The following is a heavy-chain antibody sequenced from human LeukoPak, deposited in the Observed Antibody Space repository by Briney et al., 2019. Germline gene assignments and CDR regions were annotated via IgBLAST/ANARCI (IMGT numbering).Heavy chain of an antibody. CDR3: ARDMVVPAAFGWGNYYYYYGMDV. V-gene: IGHV3-33*01. Sequence: PGGSLRLSCAASGFTFSSYGMHWVRQAPGKGLEWVAVIWYDGSNKYYADSVKGRFTISRDNSKNTLYLQMNSLRAEDTAVYYCARDMVVPAAFGWGNYYYYYGMDVWGKGTTVTVSS. J-gene: IGHJ6*04. D-gene: IGHD2-2*01. CDR2: IWYDGSNK. CDR1: GFTFSSYG.